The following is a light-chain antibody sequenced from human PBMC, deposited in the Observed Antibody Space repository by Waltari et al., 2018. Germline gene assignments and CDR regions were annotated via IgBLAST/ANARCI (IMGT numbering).Light chain of an antibody. CDR3: QQDYITPLT. CDR2: AAS. V-gene: IGKV1-27*01. Sequence: DIQMTQSPSSLSASLGDRVTLSCRASQDINTELNWYQERPGRAPTLLIYAASNLPTGVSSRFSGSGFGSEFTLTINNLQPEDVATYYCQQDYITPLTFGGGTKVEIK. J-gene: IGKJ4*01. CDR1: QDINTE.